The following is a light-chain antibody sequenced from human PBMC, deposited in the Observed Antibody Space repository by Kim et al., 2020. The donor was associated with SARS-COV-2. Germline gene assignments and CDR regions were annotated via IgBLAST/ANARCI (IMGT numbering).Light chain of an antibody. CDR2: QDI. CDR3: QAWDSSTAV. J-gene: IGLJ3*02. V-gene: IGLV3-1*01. Sequence: SVSPGQPASITCSGHKLGDTHAYWYQQKPGQSPVLVIYQDIKRPSGIPERFSGSNSGNTVTLTISGTQSMDEADYYCQAWDSSTAVFGGGTKLTVL. CDR1: KLGDTH.